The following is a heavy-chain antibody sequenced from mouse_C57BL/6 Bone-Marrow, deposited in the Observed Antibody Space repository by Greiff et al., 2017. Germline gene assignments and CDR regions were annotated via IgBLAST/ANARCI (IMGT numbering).Heavy chain of an antibody. CDR3: AREGGLHYYAMDY. CDR2: IDPSDSYT. D-gene: IGHD1-1*02. Sequence: VQLQQPGAELVKPGASVKLSCKASGYTFTSYWMQWVKQRPGQGLEWTGEIDPSDSYTNYNQKFKGKATLTVDTSSSTAYMQLSSLTSEDSAVYYCAREGGLHYYAMDYWGQGTSVTVSS. V-gene: IGHV1-50*01. CDR1: GYTFTSYW. J-gene: IGHJ4*01.